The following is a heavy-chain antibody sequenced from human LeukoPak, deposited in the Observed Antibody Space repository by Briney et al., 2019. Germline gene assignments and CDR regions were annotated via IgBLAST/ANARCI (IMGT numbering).Heavy chain of an antibody. CDR3: ASDLGYCSSTSCPKGGDY. J-gene: IGHJ4*02. CDR2: IIPIFGTA. CDR1: GGTFSSYA. Sequence: SVKVSCKASGGTFSSYAISWVRQAPGQGLEWMGGIIPIFGTANYAQKFQGRVTITADESTSTAYMELSSLRSEDTAVYYCASDLGYCSSTSCPKGGDYWGQGTLVTVSS. D-gene: IGHD2-2*01. V-gene: IGHV1-69*13.